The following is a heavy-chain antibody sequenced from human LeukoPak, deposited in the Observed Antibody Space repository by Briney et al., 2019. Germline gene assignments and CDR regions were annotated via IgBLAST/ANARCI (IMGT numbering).Heavy chain of an antibody. CDR2: IYSGGST. Sequence: GGSLRLSCAASGFTVSSNYMSWVRQAPGKGLEWVSVIYSGGSTYYADSVKGRFTISRDNSKNTLYLQMNSLRAEDTAAYYCASGRQQLASRYWGQGTLVTVSS. CDR3: ASGRQQLASRY. CDR1: GFTVSSNY. D-gene: IGHD6-13*01. V-gene: IGHV3-66*01. J-gene: IGHJ4*02.